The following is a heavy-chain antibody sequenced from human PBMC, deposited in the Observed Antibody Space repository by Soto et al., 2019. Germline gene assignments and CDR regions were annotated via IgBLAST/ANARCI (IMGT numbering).Heavy chain of an antibody. Sequence: QVQLVQSGAEVKKPGASVTVSCRSSGDTFTDYYMHWVRQAPGQGLEWMGWINHNSGVTKYAQKCQGGVTMTSDTSIRTVYMQLSRLRSDDTAVYYCARESGGATATLDYYYFYMDVWGTGTTVTVSS. CDR3: ARESGGATATLDYYYFYMDV. CDR1: GDTFTDYY. V-gene: IGHV1-2*02. J-gene: IGHJ6*03. CDR2: INHNSGVT. D-gene: IGHD5-12*01.